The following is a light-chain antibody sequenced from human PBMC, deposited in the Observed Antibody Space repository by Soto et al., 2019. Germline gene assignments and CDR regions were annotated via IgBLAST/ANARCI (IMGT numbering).Light chain of an antibody. J-gene: IGKJ2*01. CDR1: QGISTY. Sequence: DIPLTQSPSFLSASVGDRVTITCRASQGISTYLAWYQQKPGKAPNLLIYAASTLQSGVPSRFSGSGSGTEFTLTISSLQPEDFATYYCPQLNFYFGQGTKLEIK. CDR2: AAS. V-gene: IGKV1-9*01. CDR3: PQLNFY.